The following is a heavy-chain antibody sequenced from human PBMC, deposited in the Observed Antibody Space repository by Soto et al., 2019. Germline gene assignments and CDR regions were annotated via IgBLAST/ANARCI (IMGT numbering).Heavy chain of an antibody. CDR2: ISNDGSST. CDR1: GFTFRSYW. V-gene: IGHV3-74*01. J-gene: IGHJ1*01. CDR3: ARLPNKSPQN. Sequence: EVQLVESGGSLVQPGGSLRLSCVASGFTFRSYWMHWVRQAPGKGLVWVSSISNDGSSTSYADPVKGRFTISRDNAKNTLYLQMNSLRAEDTAVYYCARLPNKSPQNWGQGTLVIVSP.